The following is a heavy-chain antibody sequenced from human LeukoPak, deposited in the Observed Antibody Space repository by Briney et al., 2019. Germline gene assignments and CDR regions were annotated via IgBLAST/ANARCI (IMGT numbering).Heavy chain of an antibody. Sequence: GPSVKLSCKASGGTFSSYAISWVRQAPGQGLEWMGWISAYNGNTNYAQKLQGRVTMTTDTSTSTAYMELRSLRSDDTAVYYCASFAPLYCGGECSPEYWGQGTLVTVSS. CDR3: ASFAPLYCGGECSPEY. J-gene: IGHJ4*02. V-gene: IGHV1-18*01. D-gene: IGHD2-21*01. CDR1: GGTFSSYA. CDR2: ISAYNGNT.